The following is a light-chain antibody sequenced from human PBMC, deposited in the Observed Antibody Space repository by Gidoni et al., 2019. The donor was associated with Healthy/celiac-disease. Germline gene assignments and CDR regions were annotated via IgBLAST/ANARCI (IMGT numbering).Light chain of an antibody. Sequence: IVMTPSPLSLPVTPGEPASIACRSSQSLLHSNGYNYLDWYLQKPGQSPQLLIYLGSNRASGGPDRFSGRGSGTDFTLKISRVEAEDVGVYYCMQALQTPRTFGGGTKVEIK. J-gene: IGKJ4*01. V-gene: IGKV2-28*01. CDR3: MQALQTPRT. CDR2: LGS. CDR1: QSLLHSNGYNY.